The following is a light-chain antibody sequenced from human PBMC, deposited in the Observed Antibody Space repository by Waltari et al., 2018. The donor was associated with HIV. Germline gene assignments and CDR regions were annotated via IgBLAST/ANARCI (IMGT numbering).Light chain of an antibody. CDR1: SGDVGGYNY. CDR3: CSYAGSYTYV. J-gene: IGLJ1*01. Sequence: QSALTQPRSVSGSPGQSVTISCTGSSGDVGGYNYVSWYQQYPDRDPKLVSYDGSKWPSGVPDRFSGPNSGNTSSLTISVLQAEDEADYYCCSYAGSYTYVFGTGTKVTVL. CDR2: DGS. V-gene: IGLV2-11*01.